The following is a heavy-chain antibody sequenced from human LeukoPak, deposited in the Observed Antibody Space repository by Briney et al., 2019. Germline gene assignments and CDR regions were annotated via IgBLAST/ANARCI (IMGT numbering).Heavy chain of an antibody. J-gene: IGHJ4*02. Sequence: SETLSLTCTVSGGSISDYHWSWIRQSPGKGLEYIGSSYYTGITDYNPSLKSRVAMSLDTSRHQFSLRLTSVTTADTAIYYCARWGILFGGRSFLDYWGQGSLATVSS. CDR1: GGSISDYH. CDR3: ARWGILFGGRSFLDY. V-gene: IGHV4-59*01. D-gene: IGHD3-16*01. CDR2: SYYTGIT.